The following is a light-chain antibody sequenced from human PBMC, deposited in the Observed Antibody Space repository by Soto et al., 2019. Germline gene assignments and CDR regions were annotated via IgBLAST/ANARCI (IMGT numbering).Light chain of an antibody. CDR2: DAS. J-gene: IGKJ3*01. V-gene: IGKV3-11*01. CDR3: QQRSNWPPLFT. Sequence: EIVLTQSPATLSLSPGERATLSCRASQSVSSYLAWYQLKPGQAPRLLIYDASNRATGIPARFSGSGSGTDFTLTIRSLEPEDFAVYYCQQRSNWPPLFTFGPGTKVDIK. CDR1: QSVSSY.